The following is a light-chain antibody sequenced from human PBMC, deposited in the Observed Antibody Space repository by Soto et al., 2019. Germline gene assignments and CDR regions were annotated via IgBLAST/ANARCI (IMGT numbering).Light chain of an antibody. Sequence: EIVLTQSPATLSLSPGERATLSCRASQSISNNLAWYQQKPGQAPRLLIYDASNSATGIPARFSGSGSGTDFTLTISSLEPEDFAVYSCKQRSYWLALTFGGGTKVEIK. CDR1: QSISNN. V-gene: IGKV3-11*01. CDR2: DAS. CDR3: KQRSYWLALT. J-gene: IGKJ4*01.